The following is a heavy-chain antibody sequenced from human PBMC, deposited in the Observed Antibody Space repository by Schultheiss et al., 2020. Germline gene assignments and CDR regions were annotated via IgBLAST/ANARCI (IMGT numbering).Heavy chain of an antibody. D-gene: IGHD3-16*01. CDR1: GFTFSSYA. CDR2: IRSKAYGGTT. V-gene: IGHV3-49*03. CDR3: KGADYDYVWGTKNAFDI. Sequence: GGSLRLSCAASGFTFSSYAMSWFRQAPGKGLEWVGFIRSKAYGGTTEYAASVKGRFTISRDDSKSIAYLQMNSLKTEDTAVYYCKGADYDYVWGTKNAFDIWGQGTMVTVSS. J-gene: IGHJ3*02.